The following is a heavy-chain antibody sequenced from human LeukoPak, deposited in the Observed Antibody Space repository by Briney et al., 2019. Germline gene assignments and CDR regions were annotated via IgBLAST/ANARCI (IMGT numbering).Heavy chain of an antibody. CDR2: IYSGGST. CDR1: GFTVSSNY. CDR3: ARRVAVYWCFDL. Sequence: GGSLRLSCAASGFTVSSNYMSWVRQAPGKGLEWVSVIYSGGSTYYADSVKGRFTISRDNSKNTLYLQMNSLRAEDTAVYYCARRVAVYWCFDLWGRGTLVTVSS. J-gene: IGHJ2*01. D-gene: IGHD6-19*01. V-gene: IGHV3-66*01.